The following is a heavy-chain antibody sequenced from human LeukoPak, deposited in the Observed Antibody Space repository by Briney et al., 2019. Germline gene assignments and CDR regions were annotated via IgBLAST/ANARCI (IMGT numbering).Heavy chain of an antibody. CDR1: GFTFSRYS. CDR2: ISSSYI. D-gene: IGHD4/OR15-4a*01. J-gene: IGHJ3*02. CDR3: AREGLTHDDFDI. Sequence: GGSLRLSCAASGFTFSRYSMNWVRQAPGKGLEWVSSISSSYIYYADSVKGRFTISRDNAKNSLYLQMNGLRAEDTAVYYCAREGLTHDDFDIWGQGTMVTVSS. V-gene: IGHV3-21*01.